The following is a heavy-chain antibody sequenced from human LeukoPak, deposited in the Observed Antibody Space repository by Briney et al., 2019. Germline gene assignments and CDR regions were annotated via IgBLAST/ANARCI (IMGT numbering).Heavy chain of an antibody. CDR1: GGTFSSYA. D-gene: IGHD3-22*01. J-gene: IGHJ4*02. CDR3: ASSDHYYDSSGYYYGSYFDY. V-gene: IGHV1-69*01. CDR2: IIPIFGTA. Sequence: GSSVKVSCKASGGTFSSYAISWVRQAPGQGLEWMGGIIPIFGTANYAQKFQGRVTITADESTSTAYMELSSLRSEDTAVYCCASSDHYYDSSGYYYGSYFDYWGQGTLVTVSS.